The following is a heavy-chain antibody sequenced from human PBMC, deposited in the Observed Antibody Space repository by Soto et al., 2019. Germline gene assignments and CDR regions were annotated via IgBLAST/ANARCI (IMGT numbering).Heavy chain of an antibody. CDR1: GGSIDDINSY. V-gene: IGHV4-30-4*01. D-gene: IGHD3-16*02. Sequence: QVQLQESGPGLVMPSQTLSLTCAVSGGSIDDINSYWTWIRQSPGRSPEWIGYIHNTGNTFYSPSLKCRLAISIDRSKSQFSLKMSAVTAADTDFYYCARSTYGEGYPHFFADWGQGNLVTVSS. J-gene: IGHJ4*02. CDR2: IHNTGNT. CDR3: ARSTYGEGYPHFFAD.